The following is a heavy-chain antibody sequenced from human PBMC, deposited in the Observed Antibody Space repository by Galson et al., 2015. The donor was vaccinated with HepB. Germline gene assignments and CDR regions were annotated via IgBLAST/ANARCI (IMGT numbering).Heavy chain of an antibody. CDR2: ISSSSTYR. V-gene: IGHV3-11*06. D-gene: IGHD1-26*01. CDR3: ARDSDTWEGRYFDH. CDR1: GFTLSDYY. Sequence: SLRLSCAASGFTLSDYYMNWIRQAPGKGLEWVSYISSSSTYRHYADSVKGRFTVSRDNAKNSMYLQMDSLRAEDTGVYYCARDSDTWEGRYFDHWGQGTLVTVSS. J-gene: IGHJ4*02.